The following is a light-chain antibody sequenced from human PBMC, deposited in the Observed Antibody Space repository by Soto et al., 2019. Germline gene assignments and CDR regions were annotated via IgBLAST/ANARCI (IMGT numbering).Light chain of an antibody. Sequence: QSVLTQPPSASGTPGQRVTISCSGSSSNIGSNTVNWYQQLPGTAPKLLIYSNNQRPSGVPDRLSGSKSGTSASLAISGLQSEDEDDYYCAAWDDSLNGYVFGTGTTLTVL. CDR1: SSNIGSNT. CDR2: SNN. V-gene: IGLV1-44*01. CDR3: AAWDDSLNGYV. J-gene: IGLJ1*01.